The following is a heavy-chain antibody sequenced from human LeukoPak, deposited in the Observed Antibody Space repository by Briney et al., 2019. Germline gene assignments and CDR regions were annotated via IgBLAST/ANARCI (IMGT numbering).Heavy chain of an antibody. Sequence: GGSLRLSCAASGFTFSSYSMNWVRQAPGKGLEWVSSISSSSSYIYYADSVKGRFTISRDNAKNSLYLQMNSLRAEDTAVYYCARDGVGYKSGDYWGQGTLVTVSS. V-gene: IGHV3-21*01. CDR3: ARDGVGYKSGDY. CDR2: ISSSSSYI. J-gene: IGHJ4*02. D-gene: IGHD5-24*01. CDR1: GFTFSSYS.